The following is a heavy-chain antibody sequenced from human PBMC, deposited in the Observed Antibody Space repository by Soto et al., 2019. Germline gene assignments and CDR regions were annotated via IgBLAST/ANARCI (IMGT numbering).Heavy chain of an antibody. Sequence: PGGSLRLSCAASGFTFGDYAMQWVRQAPGKGLEWVSAISWNSGSIDYADSVKGRFTISRDNAKNSLYLQMNSLRAEDTALYYCAKSHTTSGWYVTTDHWGQGTRVTVSS. V-gene: IGHV3-9*01. CDR3: AKSHTTSGWYVTTDH. CDR1: GFTFGDYA. D-gene: IGHD6-19*01. CDR2: ISWNSGSI. J-gene: IGHJ4*02.